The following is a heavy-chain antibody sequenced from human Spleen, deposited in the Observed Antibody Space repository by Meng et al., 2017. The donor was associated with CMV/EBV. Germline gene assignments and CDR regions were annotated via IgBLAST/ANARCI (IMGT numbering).Heavy chain of an antibody. V-gene: IGHV3-30-3*01. CDR3: AKAGSSWFNYGMDV. Sequence: GGSLRLSCAASGFTFSSYAMHWVRQAPGKGLEWVAVISYDGSNKYYADSVKGRFTISRDNSKNTLYLQMNSLRAEDTAVYYCAKAGSSWFNYGMDVWGQGTTVTVSS. D-gene: IGHD6-13*01. CDR2: ISYDGSNK. CDR1: GFTFSSYA. J-gene: IGHJ6*02.